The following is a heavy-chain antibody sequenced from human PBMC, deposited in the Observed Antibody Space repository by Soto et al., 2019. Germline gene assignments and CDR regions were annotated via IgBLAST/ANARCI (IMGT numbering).Heavy chain of an antibody. CDR2: IWYDGSNK. Sequence: GGSLRLSCAASGFTFSSYGMHWVRQAPGKGLEWVAVIWYDGSNKYYADSVKGRFTISRDNSKNTLYLQMNSLRAEDTAVYYCARVGGDGSSWGPNGANDAFDIWGQGTMVTVSS. J-gene: IGHJ3*02. CDR1: GFTFSSYG. CDR3: ARVGGDGSSWGPNGANDAFDI. D-gene: IGHD6-13*01. V-gene: IGHV3-33*01.